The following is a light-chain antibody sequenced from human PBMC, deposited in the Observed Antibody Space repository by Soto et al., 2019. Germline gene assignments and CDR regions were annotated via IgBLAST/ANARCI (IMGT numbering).Light chain of an antibody. CDR2: EVS. J-gene: IGLJ1*01. CDR3: CSYAGSSTFYV. Sequence: QSVLNQAASVYGSAGQSITISCTGTSSDVGSYNLVSWYQQHPGKAPKLMIYEVSKRPSGVSNRFSGSKSGNTASLTISGLQAEDEADYYCCSYAGSSTFYVFGTGTKVTVL. V-gene: IGLV2-23*02. CDR1: SSDVGSYNL.